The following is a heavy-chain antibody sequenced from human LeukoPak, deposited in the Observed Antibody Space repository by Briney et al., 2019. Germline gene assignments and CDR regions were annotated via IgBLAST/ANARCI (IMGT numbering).Heavy chain of an antibody. CDR2: ISSSTGTM. CDR3: ARGLYCSGGSCYSDY. Sequence: GGSLRLSCAASGFTFSSYNMNWVRQAPGKGLEWISYISSSTGTMYYADSVEGRFTSSRDNAKNTLYLQMNSLRAEDTAVYYCARGLYCSGGSCYSDYWGQGTLVTVSS. J-gene: IGHJ4*02. CDR1: GFTFSSYN. V-gene: IGHV3-48*04. D-gene: IGHD2-15*01.